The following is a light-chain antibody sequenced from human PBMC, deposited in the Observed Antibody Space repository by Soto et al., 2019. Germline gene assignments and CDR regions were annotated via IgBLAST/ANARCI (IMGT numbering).Light chain of an antibody. CDR3: QQYNDNWT. V-gene: IGKV1-5*03. CDR1: QSISSW. Sequence: DIQMTQSPSTLSASVGDRVTINCRASQSISSWLAWYQQKPGKAPKLLIYKASTLQSGVPSRFSGSAAGTEFPLAISRLQPDDSATYYCQQYNDNWTFGQGTKVE. J-gene: IGKJ1*01. CDR2: KAS.